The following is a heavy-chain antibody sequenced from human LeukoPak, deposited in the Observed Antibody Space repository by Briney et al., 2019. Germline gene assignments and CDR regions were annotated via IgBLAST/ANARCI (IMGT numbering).Heavy chain of an antibody. CDR2: ISNDGSNK. Sequence: GRSLRLSCAASGFTFRTYAMHWVRQAPGKGLEWVAVISNDGSNKYYAGSGKGRFTLSRDNTKNTLYLQMNSLRAEDTAVYYCARDLTGSSYFGYWGQGTLVTVSS. J-gene: IGHJ4*02. D-gene: IGHD1-26*01. CDR1: GFTFRTYA. CDR3: ARDLTGSSYFGY. V-gene: IGHV3-30-3*01.